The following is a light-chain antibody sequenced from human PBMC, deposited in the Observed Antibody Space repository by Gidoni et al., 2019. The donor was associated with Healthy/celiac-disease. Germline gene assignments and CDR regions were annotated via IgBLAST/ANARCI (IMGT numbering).Light chain of an antibody. CDR3: QQYGSSSWT. CDR1: QSVSSSY. Sequence: ELVLTQSPGTLSLSPGERATLSCRASQSVSSSYLAWYQQKPGQAPRLLIYGASSRATGIPDRFNGSGSGTDFTLTISRLEPEDFAVYYCQQYGSSSWTFGQGTKVEIK. J-gene: IGKJ1*01. CDR2: GAS. V-gene: IGKV3-20*01.